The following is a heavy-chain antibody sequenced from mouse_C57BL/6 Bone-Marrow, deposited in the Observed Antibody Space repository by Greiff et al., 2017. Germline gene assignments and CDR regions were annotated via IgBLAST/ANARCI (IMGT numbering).Heavy chain of an antibody. CDR2: IHPNSGST. D-gene: IGHD2-14*01. CDR3: ARVYYRYYFDY. V-gene: IGHV1-64*01. CDR1: GYTFTSYW. Sequence: QVQLQQPGAELVKPGASVKLSCKASGYTFTSYWMHWVKQRPGQGLEWIGMIHPNSGSTNYNEKFKSKATLTVDKSSSTAYMQLSSQTSEDSAVYYCARVYYRYYFDYWGQGTTLTVSS. J-gene: IGHJ2*01.